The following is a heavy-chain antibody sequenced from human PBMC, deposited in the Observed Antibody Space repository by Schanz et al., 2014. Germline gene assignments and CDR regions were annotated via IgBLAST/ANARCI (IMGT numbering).Heavy chain of an antibody. V-gene: IGHV1-3*01. Sequence: QVHLVQSGAEVKRPGASVKVSCKASEYSFTSYSMHWVRQAPGQGLEWMGWISVYNHNKEYDQKFQGRVTMTTDTSTSTAYMALTDLRSDDTAVYYCARDRRFLDRDDLYYFDSWGQGTLVTVSS. J-gene: IGHJ4*02. D-gene: IGHD3-3*01. CDR3: ARDRRFLDRDDLYYFDS. CDR1: EYSFTSYS. CDR2: ISVYNHNK.